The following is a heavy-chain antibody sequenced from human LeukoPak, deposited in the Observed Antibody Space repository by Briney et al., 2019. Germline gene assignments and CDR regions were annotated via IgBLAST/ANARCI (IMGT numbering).Heavy chain of an antibody. Sequence: PSETLSLTCTVSGGSISSSSYYWGWIRQPPGKGLEWIGSIYYSGGTYYNPSLKSRVTISVDTSKNQFSLKLSSVTAADTAVYYCARRMATTLNQDAFDIWGQGTMVTVSS. D-gene: IGHD5-24*01. CDR3: ARRMATTLNQDAFDI. V-gene: IGHV4-39*07. CDR1: GGSISSSSYY. J-gene: IGHJ3*02. CDR2: IYYSGGT.